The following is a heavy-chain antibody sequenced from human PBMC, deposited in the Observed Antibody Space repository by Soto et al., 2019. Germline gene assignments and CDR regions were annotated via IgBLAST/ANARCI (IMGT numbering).Heavy chain of an antibody. CDR1: GYSFTNYW. Sequence: PGESLKISCKGSGYSFTNYWIGWVRQMPGRGLEWMGIIYPGGSDTRYSPSFEGQVTISADKSISTAYLQWSSLKDSDTAIYYCARRGSSSPSYNFDFWGQGTPVTVSS. D-gene: IGHD6-13*01. J-gene: IGHJ4*02. CDR2: IYPGGSDT. V-gene: IGHV5-51*01. CDR3: ARRGSSSPSYNFDF.